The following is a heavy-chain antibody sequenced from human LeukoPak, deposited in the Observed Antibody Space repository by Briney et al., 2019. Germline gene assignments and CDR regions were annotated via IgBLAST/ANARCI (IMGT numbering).Heavy chain of an antibody. V-gene: IGHV3-49*04. Sequence: GGSLRLSCTASGFTFGDYGMSWVRQAPGKGLEWVGFIKSKAYGGTTEYAASVKGRFTISRDDSKSIAYLQMNSLKTEDTAVYYCTRGRSSWYFDYWGQGTLVTVSS. D-gene: IGHD6-13*01. CDR2: IKSKAYGGTT. CDR3: TRGRSSWYFDY. J-gene: IGHJ4*02. CDR1: GFTFGDYG.